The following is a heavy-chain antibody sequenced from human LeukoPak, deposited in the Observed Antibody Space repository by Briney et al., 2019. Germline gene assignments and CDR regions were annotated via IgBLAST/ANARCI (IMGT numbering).Heavy chain of an antibody. CDR3: ARALRRRGAPLVDY. V-gene: IGHV4-4*09. CDR1: GGSISSYY. D-gene: IGHD1-26*01. CDR2: IYTSGST. J-gene: IGHJ4*02. Sequence: SETLSLTCTVSGGSISSYYWSWIRQPPGKGLEWIGYIYTSGSTNYNPSLKSRVTISVDTSKNQFSLKLSSVTAADTAVYYCARALRRRGAPLVDYWGQGTLVTASS.